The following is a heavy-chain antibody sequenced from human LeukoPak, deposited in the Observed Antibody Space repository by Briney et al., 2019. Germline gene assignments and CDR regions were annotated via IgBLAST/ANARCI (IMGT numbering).Heavy chain of an antibody. D-gene: IGHD1-14*01. CDR3: ARTYPDLYYYYYGMDV. Sequence: ASVKVSCKASGYTFTGYYMHWVRQAPGQGLEWTGWINPNSGGTNYAQKFQGRVTMTRDTSISTAYMELSRLRSDDTAVYYCARTYPDLYYYYYGMDVWGQGTTVTVSS. J-gene: IGHJ6*02. V-gene: IGHV1-2*02. CDR1: GYTFTGYY. CDR2: INPNSGGT.